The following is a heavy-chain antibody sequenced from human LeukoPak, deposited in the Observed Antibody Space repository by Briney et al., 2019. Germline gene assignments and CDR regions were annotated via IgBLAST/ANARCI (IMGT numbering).Heavy chain of an antibody. J-gene: IGHJ5*02. CDR2: IYYSGST. D-gene: IGHD5-18*01. V-gene: IGHV4-59*01. CDR3: ARGASGYSFA. Sequence: SETLSLTCTVSGGSISSYYWSWIRQPPGKGLEWIGYIYYSGSTNYNPSLKSRVTISIDTSRNQFSLNLSSVTAADTAVYYCARGASGYSFAWGQGTLVTVSS. CDR1: GGSISSYY.